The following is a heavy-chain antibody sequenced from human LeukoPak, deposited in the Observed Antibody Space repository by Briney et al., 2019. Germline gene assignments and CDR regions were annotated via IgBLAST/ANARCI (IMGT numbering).Heavy chain of an antibody. CDR3: ARTPYYDILTGHDAFDI. CDR1: GFTSSSYW. Sequence: GGSLRLSCAASGFTSSSYWMHWVRQAPGKGLVWVSRINSDGSSTSYADSVKGRFTISRDNAKNTLYLQMNSLRAEDTAVYYCARTPYYDILTGHDAFDIWGQGTMVTVSS. D-gene: IGHD3-9*01. CDR2: INSDGSST. V-gene: IGHV3-74*01. J-gene: IGHJ3*02.